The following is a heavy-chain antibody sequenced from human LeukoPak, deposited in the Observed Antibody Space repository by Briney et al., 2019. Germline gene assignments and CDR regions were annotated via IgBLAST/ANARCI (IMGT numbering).Heavy chain of an antibody. Sequence: GGSLRLSCTASGFTFGGYAVSWVRQAPGKGLEWVGFIRSKAYGGTTEYAVSVKGRFTISRDDSKSIAYLQMNSLKTEDTAVYYCTRGPTREQQLPFRYWGQGTLVTVSS. D-gene: IGHD6-13*01. J-gene: IGHJ4*02. CDR3: TRGPTREQQLPFRY. V-gene: IGHV3-49*04. CDR2: IRSKAYGGTT. CDR1: GFTFGGYA.